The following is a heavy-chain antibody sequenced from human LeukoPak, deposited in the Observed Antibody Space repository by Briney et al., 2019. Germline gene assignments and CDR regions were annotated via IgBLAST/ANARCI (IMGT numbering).Heavy chain of an antibody. CDR3: ARGLCGGDCYGLDY. J-gene: IGHJ4*02. D-gene: IGHD2-21*02. V-gene: IGHV3-33*08. CDR2: IWYDGRKE. Sequence: SLRLSCAASGFTFSAYGMNWVRQAPGKGLEWAALIWYDGRKEYYAASVKGRFTISRDNCKNKLYLQMSSLRADDTAVYYCARGLCGGDCYGLDYWGQGSLVTVSS. CDR1: GFTFSAYG.